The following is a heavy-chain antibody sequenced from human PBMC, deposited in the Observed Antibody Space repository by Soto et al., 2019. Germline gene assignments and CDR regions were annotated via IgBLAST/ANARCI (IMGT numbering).Heavy chain of an antibody. CDR1: GYTFTSYG. CDR2: ISAYNGNT. D-gene: IGHD4-4*01. V-gene: IGHV1-18*01. Sequence: ASVKVSCKASGYTFTSYGPSWMRQAPGQGLEWMGWISAYNGNTNYAQKLQGRVTMTTDTSTSTAYMELRSLRSDDTAVYYCARDTPSVTKDYYYGMDVWGQGTTVTVSS. CDR3: ARDTPSVTKDYYYGMDV. J-gene: IGHJ6*02.